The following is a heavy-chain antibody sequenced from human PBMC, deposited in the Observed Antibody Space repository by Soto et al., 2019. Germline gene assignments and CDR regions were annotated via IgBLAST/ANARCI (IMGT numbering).Heavy chain of an antibody. V-gene: IGHV3-30*18. CDR3: AKSYGSGIYYYYMDV. J-gene: IGHJ6*03. CDR1: GFTFSSYG. D-gene: IGHD3-10*01. CDR2: ISYDGSNK. Sequence: QVQLVESGGGVVQPGRSLRLSCAASGFTFSSYGMHWVRQAPGKGLAWVAVISYDGSNKYYADSVKGRFTISRDNSKNTLYLQMNSLRAEDTAVYYCAKSYGSGIYYYYMDVWGKGTTVTVSS.